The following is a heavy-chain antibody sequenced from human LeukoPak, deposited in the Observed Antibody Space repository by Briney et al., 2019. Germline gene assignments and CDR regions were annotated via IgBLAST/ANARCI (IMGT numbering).Heavy chain of an antibody. D-gene: IGHD5-18*01. CDR1: GFTFDDYA. J-gene: IGHJ6*03. V-gene: IGHV3-43D*03. CDR2: ISWDGGST. CDR3: AKDYSYGSQDYYYYYMDV. Sequence: GGSLRLSCAASGFTFDDYAMHWVRQAPGKGLEWVSLISWDGGSTYYADSVKGRFTISRDNSKNSLYLQMNSLRAEDTALYYCAKDYSYGSQDYYYYYMDVWGKGTTVTVSS.